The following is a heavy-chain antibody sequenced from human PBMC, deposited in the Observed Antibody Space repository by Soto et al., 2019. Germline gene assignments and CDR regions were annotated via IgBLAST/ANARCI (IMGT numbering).Heavy chain of an antibody. CDR3: ASTTLYYYDSSGYYYSWFDP. D-gene: IGHD3-22*01. J-gene: IGHJ5*02. V-gene: IGHV4-59*01. CDR2: IYYSGST. CDR1: GGSISSCY. Sequence: SETLSLTCTVSGGSISSCYWSWIRQPPGKGLEWIGYIYYSGSTNYNPSLKSRVTISVDTSKNQFSLKLSSVTAADTAVYYCASTTLYYYDSSGYYYSWFDPWGQGTLVTVSS.